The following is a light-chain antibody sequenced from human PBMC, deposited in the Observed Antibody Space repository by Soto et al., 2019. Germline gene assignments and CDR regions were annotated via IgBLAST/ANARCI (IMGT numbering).Light chain of an antibody. J-gene: IGLJ1*01. CDR2: DVN. CDR3: CSSAGRYTYV. Sequence: QSSLPQPRSVSGSPGQSVAIACTGTSSDVGGYNYVSWYQQHPGKAPKVMIFDVNKRPSGVPDRFSGSKSGNTASLTISGLQAEDEADYYCCSSAGRYTYVFGTGTKVTVL. CDR1: SSDVGGYNY. V-gene: IGLV2-11*01.